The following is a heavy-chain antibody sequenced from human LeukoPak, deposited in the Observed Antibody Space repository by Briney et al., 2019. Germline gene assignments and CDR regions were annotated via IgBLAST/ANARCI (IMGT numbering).Heavy chain of an antibody. V-gene: IGHV4-30-2*01. CDR1: GGSIARGGYS. Sequence: SENLSLTCIVSGGSIARGGYSWTWLRQPPGKGLEWIGGIYETGNSHYNPSLKGRVTISVDFAKDHFSLSLTTVTAADTAVYYCARRTGWVDPWGQGTLVTVSS. CDR3: ARRTGWVDP. CDR2: IYETGNS. J-gene: IGHJ5*02.